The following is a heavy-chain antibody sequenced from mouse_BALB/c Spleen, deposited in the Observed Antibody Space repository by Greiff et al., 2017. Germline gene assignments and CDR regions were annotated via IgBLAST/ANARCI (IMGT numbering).Heavy chain of an antibody. J-gene: IGHJ4*01. Sequence: DVMLVESGGGLVQPGGSRKLSCAASGFTFSSFGMHWVRQAPEKGLEWVAYISSGSSTIYYADTVKGRFTISRDNPKNTLFLQMTSLRSEDTAMYYCARLSNYEGRGYAMDYWGQGTSVTVSS. CDR2: ISSGSSTI. CDR1: GFTFSSFG. D-gene: IGHD1-1*01. V-gene: IGHV5-17*02. CDR3: ARLSNYEGRGYAMDY.